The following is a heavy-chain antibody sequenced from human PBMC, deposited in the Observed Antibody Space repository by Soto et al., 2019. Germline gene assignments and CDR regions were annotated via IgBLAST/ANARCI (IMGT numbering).Heavy chain of an antibody. CDR2: ISGSGGST. V-gene: IGHV3-23*01. J-gene: IGHJ4*02. D-gene: IGHD3-3*01. CDR1: GFTFSSYA. CDR3: AKALVWGEFLEWLGFDY. Sequence: HPGGSLRLSCAASGFTFSSYAMSWVRQAPGKGLEWVSAISGSGGSTYYADSVKGRFTISRDNSKNTLYLQMNSLRAEDTAVYYCAKALVWGEFLEWLGFDYWGQGTLVTVSS.